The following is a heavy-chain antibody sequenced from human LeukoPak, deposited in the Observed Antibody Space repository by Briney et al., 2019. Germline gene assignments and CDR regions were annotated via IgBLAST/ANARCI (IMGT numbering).Heavy chain of an antibody. V-gene: IGHV4-31*03. Sequence: PSQTLSLTCTVSGGSISSGGYYWSWIRQHPGKGLEWIGYIYYSGSTYYNPSLKSRVTISVDTSKNQFSLKLSSVTAADTAVYYCAREGTGSSWAFDYWGQGTLVTVSS. CDR3: AREGTGSSWAFDY. D-gene: IGHD6-13*01. J-gene: IGHJ4*02. CDR2: IYYSGST. CDR1: GGSISSGGYY.